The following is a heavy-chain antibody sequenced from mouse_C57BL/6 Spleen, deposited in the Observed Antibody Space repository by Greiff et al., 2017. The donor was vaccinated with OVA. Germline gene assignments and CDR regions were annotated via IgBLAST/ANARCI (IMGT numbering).Heavy chain of an antibody. J-gene: IGHJ2*01. V-gene: IGHV1-50*01. Sequence: QVQLQQPGAELVKPGASVKLSCKASGYTFTSYWMQWVKQRPGQGLEWIGEIDPSDSYTNYHQKFKGKATLTVDTSASTAYMQLSSLTSEDSAVYYCAKMGGVYFDYWGQGTTLTVSS. CDR1: GYTFTSYW. D-gene: IGHD2-3*01. CDR3: AKMGGVYFDY. CDR2: IDPSDSYT.